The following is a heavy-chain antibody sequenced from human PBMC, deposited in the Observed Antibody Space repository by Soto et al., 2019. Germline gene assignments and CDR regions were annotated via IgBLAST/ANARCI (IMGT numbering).Heavy chain of an antibody. CDR2: IIPIFGTA. Sequence: SVKVSCKASGGTFSSYAISWVRQAPGQGLEWMGGIIPIFGTANYAQKFQGRVTITADESTSTAYLELSSLRSEDTAVYYCARASVGTIFGVVPYYYYGMDVWGQGTTVTVSS. CDR1: GGTFSSYA. J-gene: IGHJ6*02. V-gene: IGHV1-69*13. CDR3: ARASVGTIFGVVPYYYYGMDV. D-gene: IGHD3-3*01.